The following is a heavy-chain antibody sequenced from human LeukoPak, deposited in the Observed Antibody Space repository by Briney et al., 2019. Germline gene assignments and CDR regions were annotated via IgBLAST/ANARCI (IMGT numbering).Heavy chain of an antibody. J-gene: IGHJ4*02. CDR3: ARGGSSGFFDY. D-gene: IGHD6-19*01. CDR2: INPNSGGT. V-gene: IGHV1-2*02. Sequence: ASVKLSCKASGYTFTGYYMHWVRQAPGQGQGWMGGINPNSGGTNYAQKVPGRVTMTRATSISTAYMELSRLRSDDTAVYYCARGGSSGFFDYWGQGTLVTVSS. CDR1: GYTFTGYY.